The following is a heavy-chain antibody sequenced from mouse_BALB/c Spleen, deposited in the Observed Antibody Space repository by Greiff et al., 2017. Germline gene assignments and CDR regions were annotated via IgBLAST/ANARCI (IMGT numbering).Heavy chain of an antibody. CDR3: ARDPPYGNFDY. Sequence: EVQGVESGGGLVQPGGSLKLSCAASGFTFSSYGMSWVRQTPDKRLELVATINSNGGSTYYPDSVKGRFTISRDNAKNTLYLQMSSLKSEDTAMYYCARDPPYGNFDYWGQGTTLTVSS. V-gene: IGHV5-6-3*01. CDR1: GFTFSSYG. J-gene: IGHJ2*01. D-gene: IGHD2-1*01. CDR2: INSNGGST.